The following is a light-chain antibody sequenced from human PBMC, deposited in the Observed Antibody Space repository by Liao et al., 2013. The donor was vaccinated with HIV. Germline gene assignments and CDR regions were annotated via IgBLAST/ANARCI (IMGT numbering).Light chain of an antibody. Sequence: SYELTQPPSVSVSPGQTASITCSGDKLGDKYACWYQQKPGQSPVLVIYKDSERPSGIPERFSGSSSGTTVTLTISGVQAEDEADYYCQSADSSGTLWVFGGGTKLTVL. V-gene: IGLV3-25*03. CDR1: KLGDKY. J-gene: IGLJ3*02. CDR3: QSADSSGTLWV. CDR2: KDS.